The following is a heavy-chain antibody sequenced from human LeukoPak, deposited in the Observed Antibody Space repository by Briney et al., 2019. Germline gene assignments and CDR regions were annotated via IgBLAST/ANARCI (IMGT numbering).Heavy chain of an antibody. CDR2: IYNSGST. V-gene: IGHV4-4*07. D-gene: IGHD5-12*01. CDR3: ARDGEGVGGYVTWYYYGMDV. CDR1: GVSISSYC. J-gene: IGHJ6*02. Sequence: SRTLSLTCAVSGVSISSYCWRWIRQPPGKGLEWIARIYNSGSTNYNPSLKSRVTMSVDTSKNQFSLKLSSVTAADTAVYYCARDGEGVGGYVTWYYYGMDVWGQGTTVTVSS.